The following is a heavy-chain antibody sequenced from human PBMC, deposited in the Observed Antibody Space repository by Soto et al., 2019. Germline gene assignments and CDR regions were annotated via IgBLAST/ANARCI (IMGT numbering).Heavy chain of an antibody. Sequence: QLQLQESGPGLVKPSETLSLTCTVSGGSISSSSYYWGWIRQPPGKGLEWIGSIYYSGSTYYNPSLKSRVTISVDTSKNQFSLKLSSVTAADTAVYYCARQVWDIVVVPAAQIDYWGQGTLVTVSS. D-gene: IGHD2-2*01. CDR3: ARQVWDIVVVPAAQIDY. CDR1: GGSISSSSYY. J-gene: IGHJ4*02. V-gene: IGHV4-39*01. CDR2: IYYSGST.